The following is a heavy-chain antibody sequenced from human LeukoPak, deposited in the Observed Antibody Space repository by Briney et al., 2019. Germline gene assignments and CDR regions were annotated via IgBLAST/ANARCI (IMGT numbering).Heavy chain of an antibody. J-gene: IGHJ4*02. Sequence: PGGSLRLSCAASGFTFSSYSMNWVRQAPGKGLEWVSSISSSSSYIYYADSVKGRFTISRDNAKNSLYLQMNSLRAEDTAVYYCARGPWRYCGGDCYPGDYWGQGTLVTVSS. CDR2: ISSSSSYI. CDR1: GFTFSSYS. CDR3: ARGPWRYCGGDCYPGDY. D-gene: IGHD2-21*02. V-gene: IGHV3-21*01.